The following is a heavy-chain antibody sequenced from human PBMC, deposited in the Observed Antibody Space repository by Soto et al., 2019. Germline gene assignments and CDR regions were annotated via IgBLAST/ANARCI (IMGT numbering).Heavy chain of an antibody. CDR1: GCSISIYY. J-gene: IGHJ4*02. V-gene: IGHV4-59*01. CDR2: IYYSGST. CDR3: ARADPTYYFWSGYAQAPFDY. Sequence: SETLSLTCTVSGCSISIYYWSWIRQPPGKGLEWIGYIYYSGSTNYNPSLKSRVTISVDTSKNQFSLKLSSVTAADTAVYYCARADPTYYFWSGYAQAPFDYWGQGTLVTVSS. D-gene: IGHD3-3*01.